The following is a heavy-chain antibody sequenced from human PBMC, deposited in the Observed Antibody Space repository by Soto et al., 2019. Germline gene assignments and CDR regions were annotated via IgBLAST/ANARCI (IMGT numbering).Heavy chain of an antibody. CDR2: IKQDGSEK. CDR1: GFTFSSYS. D-gene: IGHD5-18*01. Sequence: PGGSLRLSCAASGFTFSSYSMNWVRQAPGKGLEWVANIKQDGSEKYYVDSVKGRFTISRDNAKNSLYLQMNSLRAEDTAVYYCARDQYQVTDAFDIWGQGTMVTVSS. V-gene: IGHV3-7*01. J-gene: IGHJ3*02. CDR3: ARDQYQVTDAFDI.